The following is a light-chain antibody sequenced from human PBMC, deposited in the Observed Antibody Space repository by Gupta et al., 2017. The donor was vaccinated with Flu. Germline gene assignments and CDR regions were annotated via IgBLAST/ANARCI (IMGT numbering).Light chain of an antibody. CDR2: GAS. V-gene: IGKV3-15*01. J-gene: IGKJ2*03. CDR1: QSVSSN. Sequence: EIVMTQSPVTLSVSPGERATLSCRASQSVSSNLAWYQQKPGQAPRLLIYGASTRATGIPARFSGSGSGTEFTPTISSLQSEDFAVYYCQQYNNWPYSFGQGTKLEIK. CDR3: QQYNNWPYS.